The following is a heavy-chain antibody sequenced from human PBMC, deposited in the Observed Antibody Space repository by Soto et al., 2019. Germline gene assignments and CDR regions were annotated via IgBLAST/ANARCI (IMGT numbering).Heavy chain of an antibody. CDR3: AKDIYRNSYGFDV. J-gene: IGHJ3*01. D-gene: IGHD5-12*01. CDR2: MSNDGDRI. V-gene: IGHV3-23*01. CDR1: GFIFSNYG. Sequence: QLLESGGGSVQPGGSLRLSCVASGFIFSNYGMTWVRQAPGKGLEWVSGMSNDGDRIYYADSVRGRLTISRDNSKNTVFLQMNSLRAEDTALYYCAKDIYRNSYGFDVWGQGTMVTVS.